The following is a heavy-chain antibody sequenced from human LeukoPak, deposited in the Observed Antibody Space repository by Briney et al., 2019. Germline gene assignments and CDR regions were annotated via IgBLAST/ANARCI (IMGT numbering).Heavy chain of an antibody. CDR1: GYTFTGYY. CDR2: INPNSGGT. D-gene: IGHD3-16*02. CDR3: ARVDYVWGSYRYQFLDY. J-gene: IGHJ4*02. Sequence: ASVKVSCKASGYTFTGYYMHWVRQAPGQGLEWMGWINPNSGGTNYAQKFQGRVTMTTDTSTSTAYMELRSLRSDDTAVYYCARVDYVWGSYRYQFLDYWGQGTLVTVSS. V-gene: IGHV1-2*02.